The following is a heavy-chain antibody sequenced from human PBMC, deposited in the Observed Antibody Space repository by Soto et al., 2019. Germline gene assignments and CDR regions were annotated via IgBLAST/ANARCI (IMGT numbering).Heavy chain of an antibody. CDR3: ASAKRYYYTEV. CDR2: ISSSGSTI. CDR1: GFTFGDYY. J-gene: IGHJ6*03. V-gene: IGHV3-11*01. Sequence: VGSLRLSWAASGFTFGDYYMSWIRQAPGKGLEWVSYISSSGSTIYYADSVKGRFTISRDNAKNSLYLQMNSLRAEDTAVYYCASAKRYYYTEVWGKGTTDTVS.